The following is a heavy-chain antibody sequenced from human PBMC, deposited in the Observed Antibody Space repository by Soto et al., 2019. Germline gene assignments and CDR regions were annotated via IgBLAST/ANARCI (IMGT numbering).Heavy chain of an antibody. Sequence: SETLSLTCTVSGGSISSYYWSWIRQPPGKGLEWIGYIYYSGSTNYNPSLKSRVTISVDTSKNQFSLKLSSVTAADTAVYYCARDSRYGSFDYWGQRTLVTVSS. V-gene: IGHV4-59*01. CDR1: GGSISSYY. CDR3: ARDSRYGSFDY. D-gene: IGHD5-18*01. J-gene: IGHJ4*02. CDR2: IYYSGST.